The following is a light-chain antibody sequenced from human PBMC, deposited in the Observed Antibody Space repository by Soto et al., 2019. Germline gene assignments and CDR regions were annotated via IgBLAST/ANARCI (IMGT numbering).Light chain of an antibody. Sequence: DIQMTQSPSSLSESVGDRVTITCRASQSISNSLNWYQQKPGKAPKPLIYAASSLQSGVPSRLSGSAYGTDFTINISSLQPEDFATYYCQPRYSTPSTFGHGTKVEIK. J-gene: IGKJ1*01. CDR3: QPRYSTPST. CDR2: AAS. V-gene: IGKV1-39*01. CDR1: QSISNS.